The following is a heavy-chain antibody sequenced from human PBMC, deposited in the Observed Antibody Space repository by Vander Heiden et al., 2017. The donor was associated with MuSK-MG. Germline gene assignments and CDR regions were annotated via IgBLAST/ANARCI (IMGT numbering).Heavy chain of an antibody. J-gene: IGHJ5*02. CDR3: ARDSSGYWGWFDP. V-gene: IGHV1-46*03. Sequence: QVQLVQSGAEVKKPGASVTVSCKASGYTFTSYYMHWVRQAPGQGLEWMGIINPSGGSTSYAQKFQGRVTMTRDTSTSTVYMELSSMRSEDTAVYYCARDSSGYWGWFDPWGQGTLVTVSS. D-gene: IGHD3-22*01. CDR2: INPSGGST. CDR1: GYTFTSYY.